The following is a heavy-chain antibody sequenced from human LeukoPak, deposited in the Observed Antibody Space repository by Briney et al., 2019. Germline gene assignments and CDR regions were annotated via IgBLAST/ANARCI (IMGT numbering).Heavy chain of an antibody. CDR1: GYTFTSYA. CDR2: INTNTGNP. V-gene: IGHV7-4-1*02. D-gene: IGHD6-13*01. Sequence: ASVKVSCKASGYTFTSYAMNWVRQAPGQGLEWMGWINTNTGNPTYAQGFTGRFVFSLDTSVSTAYLQISSLKAEDTAVYYCARGLRKQLAKYFDYWGQGTLVTVSS. J-gene: IGHJ4*02. CDR3: ARGLRKQLAKYFDY.